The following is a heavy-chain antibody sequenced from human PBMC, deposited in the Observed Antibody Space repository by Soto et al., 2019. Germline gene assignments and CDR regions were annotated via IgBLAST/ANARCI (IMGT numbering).Heavy chain of an antibody. CDR3: AKEHCSGGRCYVDY. V-gene: IGHV3-23*01. D-gene: IGHD2-15*01. Sequence: EGQLLESGGGLVQPGGSLRVSCAASGFTFSTYAMSWVRQAPGKGLEWVSAISASGDSTYYADSVKGRFTISRDNSKNTLYLQMNSLRAEDTAIYYCAKEHCSGGRCYVDYWGQGTLVTVSS. CDR2: ISASGDST. CDR1: GFTFSTYA. J-gene: IGHJ4*02.